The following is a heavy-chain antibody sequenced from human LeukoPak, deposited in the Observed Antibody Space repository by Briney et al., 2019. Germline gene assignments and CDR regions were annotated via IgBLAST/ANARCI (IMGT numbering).Heavy chain of an antibody. D-gene: IGHD3-10*01. CDR1: GYTFTSYG. Sequence: ASVKVSCKASGYTFTSYGISWVRQAPGQGLEWMGWISAYNGNTNYAQKLQGRVTMTTDTSTSTAYMELRSLRSDDTAVYYCARDLTHYYGSGNAAFDIWGQGTMVTVSS. CDR2: ISAYNGNT. V-gene: IGHV1-18*01. CDR3: ARDLTHYYGSGNAAFDI. J-gene: IGHJ3*02.